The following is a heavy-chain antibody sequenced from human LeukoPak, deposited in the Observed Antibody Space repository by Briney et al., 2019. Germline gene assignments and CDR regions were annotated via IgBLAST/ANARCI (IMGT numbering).Heavy chain of an antibody. CDR1: GGSISSYY. CDR3: ARQVVQAAMTGWFDP. V-gene: IGHV4-4*09. CDR2: IYTSGST. Sequence: SETLSLTCTVSGGSISSYYWSWIRQPPGKGLEWIGYIYTSGSTNYNPSLKSRVTISVDTSKNQFSLKLSSVTAADTAVYYCARQVVQAAMTGWFDPWGQGTLVTVSS. J-gene: IGHJ5*02. D-gene: IGHD2-2*01.